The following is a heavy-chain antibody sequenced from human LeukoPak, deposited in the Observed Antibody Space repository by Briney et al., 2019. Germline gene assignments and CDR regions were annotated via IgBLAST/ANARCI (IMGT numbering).Heavy chain of an antibody. V-gene: IGHV1-69*01. CDR3: ARTPPKGDIDS. J-gene: IGHJ4*02. CDR2: IIPIFGTA. Sequence: GSSLKVSCKASGCTFSSYAISWVRQAPGQGLEWMGGIIPIFGTANYAQKFQGRVTITADESTSTAYMELSSLRSEDTAVYYCARTPPKGDIDSWGQGTLVTVSS. D-gene: IGHD2-21*02. CDR1: GCTFSSYA.